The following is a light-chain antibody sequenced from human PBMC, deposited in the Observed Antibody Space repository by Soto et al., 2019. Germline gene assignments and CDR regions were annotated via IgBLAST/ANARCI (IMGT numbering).Light chain of an antibody. CDR1: ESVSIS. CDR2: GAS. Sequence: EIVMTQSPATLSVSPGEGATLSCRASESVSISLAWYQHKPGQPPRLLIYGASSRATGIPNRFSGSGSGTDFTLTISRLEPEDFAVYYCQQYGNSPQTFGQGTKVDIK. J-gene: IGKJ1*01. V-gene: IGKV3-20*01. CDR3: QQYGNSPQT.